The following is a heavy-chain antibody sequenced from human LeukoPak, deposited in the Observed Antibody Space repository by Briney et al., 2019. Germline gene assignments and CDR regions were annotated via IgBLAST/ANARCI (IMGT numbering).Heavy chain of an antibody. V-gene: IGHV4-61*01. CDR1: GASVSGVSFY. D-gene: IGHD3-22*01. Sequence: SETLSLTCTVSGASVSGVSFYGNWIRQPPGKGLQYIGYIQYSGSTNYNPSLKSRVTISVDTSKNQFSLKLRSVTAADTAVYYCARYYDSSGYWSTPHFDYWGQGTLVTVSS. CDR2: IQYSGST. CDR3: ARYYDSSGYWSTPHFDY. J-gene: IGHJ4*02.